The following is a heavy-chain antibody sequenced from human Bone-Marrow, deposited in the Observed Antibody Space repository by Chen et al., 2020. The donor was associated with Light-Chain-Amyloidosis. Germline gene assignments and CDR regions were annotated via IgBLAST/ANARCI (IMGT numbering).Heavy chain of an antibody. CDR1: GFIFKDYG. Sequence: VQLVESGGGLVQPGRSLRLSCAVSGFIFKDYGMHWVRQAPGKGLEWVAVIWFDGSNKYYADSVKGRFTISRDNSKNTLDLEMNSLRAEDTAVYFCVRDRTGGLDAFDYWGQGTLVTVSS. CDR2: IWFDGSNK. D-gene: IGHD7-27*01. CDR3: VRDRTGGLDAFDY. V-gene: IGHV3-33*01. J-gene: IGHJ4*02.